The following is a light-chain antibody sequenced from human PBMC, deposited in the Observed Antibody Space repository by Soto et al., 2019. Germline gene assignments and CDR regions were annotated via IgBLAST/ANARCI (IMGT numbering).Light chain of an antibody. Sequence: DIQMTQSPSSLSASVGDRVTITCQASQDISNYLTWYQQKPGKAPKLLIYDASNVETGVPSRFSGSGSGTDFTFTISSLQPEDIATYYCQQYDNLPLTFGGGTKVDIK. CDR3: QQYDNLPLT. CDR2: DAS. J-gene: IGKJ4*01. CDR1: QDISNY. V-gene: IGKV1-33*01.